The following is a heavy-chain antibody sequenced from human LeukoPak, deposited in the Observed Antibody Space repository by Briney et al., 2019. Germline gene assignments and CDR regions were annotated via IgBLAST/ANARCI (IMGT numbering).Heavy chain of an antibody. V-gene: IGHV5-51*01. CDR3: ARHIHCTNGVCYRGDYYYYMDV. CDR1: GYSFTSYW. J-gene: IGHJ6*03. D-gene: IGHD2-8*01. Sequence: GESLKISCKGSGYSFTSYWIGWVRQMPGKGLEWMGIIYPGDSDTRYSPSFQGQVTISADKSISTAYLQWSSLKASDTAMYYCARHIHCTNGVCYRGDYYYYMDVWGKGTTVTVSS. CDR2: IYPGDSDT.